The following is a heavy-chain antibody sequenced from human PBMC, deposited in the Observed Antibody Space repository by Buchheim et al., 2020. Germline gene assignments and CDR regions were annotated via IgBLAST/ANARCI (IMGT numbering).Heavy chain of an antibody. CDR3: AKDRDSTGWLDFAFDY. CDR2: ISFDGSSD. V-gene: IGHV3-30*18. CDR1: GFTFSSYG. Sequence: QVQLVESGGGVVQPGRSLRLSCAASGFTFSSYGIHWVRQAPGKGLEWVAVISFDGSSDDYADSVKGRFTISRDNSKKMVYLQMNSLSTEDTAVYYCAKDRDSTGWLDFAFDYWGQGT. D-gene: IGHD3-22*01. J-gene: IGHJ4*02.